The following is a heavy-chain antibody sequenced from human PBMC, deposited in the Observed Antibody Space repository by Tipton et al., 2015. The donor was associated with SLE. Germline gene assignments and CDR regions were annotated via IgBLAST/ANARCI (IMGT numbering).Heavy chain of an antibody. CDR1: GCSMSTYY. CDR2: IHHTGIT. D-gene: IGHD2-2*01. Sequence: TLSLTCFVSGCSMSTYYWNWMRQPPGKGREWIGYIHHTGITNYNPSLNSRVTISIDMSMNQFSLRLNSVTAADTAVYYCAGGWTRQLIFDYWGQGNLVTVSS. J-gene: IGHJ4*02. V-gene: IGHV4-59*03. CDR3: AGGWTRQLIFDY.